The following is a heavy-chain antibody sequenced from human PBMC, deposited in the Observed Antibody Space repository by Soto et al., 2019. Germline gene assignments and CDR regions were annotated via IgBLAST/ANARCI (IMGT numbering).Heavy chain of an antibody. CDR2: TYQSGSA. V-gene: IGHV4-30-2*06. J-gene: IGHJ6*04. Sequence: SETLSLTCTVSGGSITSGGYSWTWIRQSPGKGLEWIGYTYQSGSAYYNPSLKSRVTISVDRSKNQFSLNLTSATAADTAVYYCARDYYGMDVWGKGTKVTVSS. CDR3: ARDYYGMDV. CDR1: GGSITSGGYS.